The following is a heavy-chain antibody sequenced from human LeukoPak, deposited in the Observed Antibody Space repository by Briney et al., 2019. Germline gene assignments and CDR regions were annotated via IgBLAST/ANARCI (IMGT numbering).Heavy chain of an antibody. CDR1: GDSVSSNSAA. D-gene: IGHD1-26*01. V-gene: IGHV6-1*01. CDR3: ARVGHRRVGLARGSYYFDY. Sequence: SQTLSLTCAISGDSVSSNSAAWNWIRQSPSRGLEWLGRTYYMSKWYNDYEVSVKSRITINPDISKNQFSLQLNSVTPGDTAVYYCARVGHRRVGLARGSYYFDYWGQGTLVTVSS. J-gene: IGHJ4*02. CDR2: TYYMSKWYN.